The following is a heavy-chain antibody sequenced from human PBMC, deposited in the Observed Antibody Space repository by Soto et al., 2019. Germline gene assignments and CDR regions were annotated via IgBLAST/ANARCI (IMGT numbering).Heavy chain of an antibody. J-gene: IGHJ4*02. CDR1: GGTLSSYT. D-gene: IGHD2-2*01. Sequence: GASVKVSCKASGGTLSSYTFSWVRQAPGQGLEWMGRVIPNLGGTKYAKKFQGRFTIVVDTSTSTAYMELSSLRSEDTAVYYCARDSSQEFYASREEYYFDYWGQGTLVTVAS. CDR2: VIPNLGGT. CDR3: ARDSSQEFYASREEYYFDY. V-gene: IGHV1-69*08.